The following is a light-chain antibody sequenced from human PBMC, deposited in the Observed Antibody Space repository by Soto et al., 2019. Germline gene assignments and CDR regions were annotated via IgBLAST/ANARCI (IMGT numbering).Light chain of an antibody. CDR3: NSYTNYSNPLYV. CDR1: SSDVGGYNY. J-gene: IGLJ1*01. Sequence: QSVLTQPASVSGSPGQSITISCTGTSSDVGGYNYVSWYQQHPGKAPKLMIYDVSNRPSGVSNRFSGSKSGNTASLTISGLQAEDESDYYCNSYTNYSNPLYVFGTGTKVTVL. CDR2: DVS. V-gene: IGLV2-14*01.